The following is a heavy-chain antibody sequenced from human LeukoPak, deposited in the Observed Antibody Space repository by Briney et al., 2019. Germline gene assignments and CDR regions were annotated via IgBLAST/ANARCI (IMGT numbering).Heavy chain of an antibody. Sequence: SVKVSCKASGGTFSSYATSWVRQAPGQGLEWMGRIIPILGIANYAQKFQGRVTITADRSTSTAYMELSSLRSEDTAVYYCARSDSSGLGSEYFQHWGQGTLVTVSS. J-gene: IGHJ1*01. CDR2: IIPILGIA. CDR3: ARSDSSGLGSEYFQH. CDR1: GGTFSSYA. V-gene: IGHV1-69*04. D-gene: IGHD3-22*01.